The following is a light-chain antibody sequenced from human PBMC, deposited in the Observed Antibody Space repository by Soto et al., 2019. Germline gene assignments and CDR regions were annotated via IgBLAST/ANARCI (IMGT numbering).Light chain of an antibody. CDR2: DAS. V-gene: IGKV3-11*01. J-gene: IGKJ2*01. CDR3: QQRFRWPGMFT. Sequence: EIVLTQSPATLSLSPGERATLCCRASQSISTYLAWYQQKPGQAPRLLINDASNRATGVPARFSGSGSGTDFTLTISSLEPEDFAVYYCQQRFRWPGMFTFGQGTKLEIK. CDR1: QSISTY.